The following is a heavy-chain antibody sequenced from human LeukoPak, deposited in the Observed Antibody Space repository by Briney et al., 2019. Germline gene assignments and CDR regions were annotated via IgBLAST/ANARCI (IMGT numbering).Heavy chain of an antibody. J-gene: IGHJ5*02. CDR2: IKQDGSEK. V-gene: IGHV3-7*01. CDR3: ARARWQQGARGTNWFDP. D-gene: IGHD6-13*01. Sequence: GGSLRLSCAASGFTFSSYWMSWVRQAPGKGLEWVANIKQDGSEKYYVDSVKGRFTISRDNAKNSLYLQMNSLRAEDTAVYYCARARWQQGARGTNWFDPWGQGTLVTVSS. CDR1: GFTFSSYW.